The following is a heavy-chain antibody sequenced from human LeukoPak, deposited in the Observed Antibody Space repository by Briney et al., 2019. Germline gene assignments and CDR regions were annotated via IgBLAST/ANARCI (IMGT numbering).Heavy chain of an antibody. CDR2: IYSGGST. V-gene: IGHV3-66*01. D-gene: IGHD3-10*02. Sequence: GGSLRLSCAASGFTVSSNYMSWVRQAPGKGLEWVSVIYSGGSTYYADSVKGRFTISRDNAKNSLYLQMNSLRAEDTAVYYCAELGITTIGGVWGKGTTVTISS. CDR3: AELGITTIGGV. CDR1: GFTVSSNY. J-gene: IGHJ6*04.